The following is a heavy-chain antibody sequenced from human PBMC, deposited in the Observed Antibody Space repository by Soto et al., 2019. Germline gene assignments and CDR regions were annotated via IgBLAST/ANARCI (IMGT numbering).Heavy chain of an antibody. V-gene: IGHV4-34*01. CDR1: GGSVSNGSYY. CDR2: MSHSGGT. J-gene: IGHJ3*02. D-gene: IGHD1-1*01. Sequence: QVQLQQWGAGLLKPSETLSLTCAVYGGSVSNGSYYWSWIRQPPGKGLEWIGEMSHSGGTHFNPSLKSRVTISVDTSKNQFSLKMSFVTAADTALYYCARVERGTATTVVDAFDIWGPGTMVTVSS. CDR3: ARVERGTATTVVDAFDI.